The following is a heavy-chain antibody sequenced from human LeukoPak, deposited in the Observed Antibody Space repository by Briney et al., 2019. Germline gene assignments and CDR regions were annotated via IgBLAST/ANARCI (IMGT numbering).Heavy chain of an antibody. CDR1: GFTFSSYG. CDR3: ASRYSSRKDYYYMDV. J-gene: IGHJ6*03. CDR2: ISGSGSST. Sequence: PGGSLRLSCAASGFTFSSYGMSWVRQAPGKGLEWVSAISGSGSSTYYAASVKGRFTISRDNSKNTLYLQMNSLRAEDTAVYYCASRYSSRKDYYYMDVWGKGTTVTVSS. D-gene: IGHD6-13*01. V-gene: IGHV3-23*01.